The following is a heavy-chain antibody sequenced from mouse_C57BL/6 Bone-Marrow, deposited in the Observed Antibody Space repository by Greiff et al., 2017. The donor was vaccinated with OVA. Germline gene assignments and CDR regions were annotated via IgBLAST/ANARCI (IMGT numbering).Heavy chain of an antibody. Sequence: VQLQQSGPVLVKPWASVKMSCKASGYTFTDYYMNWVKQSHGKSLELIGVINPYNGGTSYNQKFKGKATLTVDKSSSTAYMELNSLTSEDSAVYYCEGYSPWGDYWGQGTSVTVSS. CDR2: INPYNGGT. J-gene: IGHJ4*01. CDR1: GYTFTDYY. V-gene: IGHV1-19*01. D-gene: IGHD6-2*01. CDR3: EGYSPWGDY.